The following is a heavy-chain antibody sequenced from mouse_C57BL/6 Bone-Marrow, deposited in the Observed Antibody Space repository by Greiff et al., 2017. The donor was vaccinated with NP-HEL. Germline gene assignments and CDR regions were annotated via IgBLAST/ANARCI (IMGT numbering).Heavy chain of an antibody. Sequence: EVQLVESGGGLVKPGGSLKLSCAASGFTFSDYGMHWVRQAPEKGLEWVAYISSGSSTIYYADTVKGRFTISRDNARNTLFLQMTGLGAEDRAMYYCAIDWCAYWGQGTLVTVSA. J-gene: IGHJ3*01. CDR3: AIDWCAY. CDR1: GFTFSDYG. CDR2: ISSGSSTI. V-gene: IGHV5-17*01.